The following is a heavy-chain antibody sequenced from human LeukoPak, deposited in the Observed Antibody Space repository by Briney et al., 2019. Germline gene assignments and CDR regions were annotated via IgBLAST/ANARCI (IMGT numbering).Heavy chain of an antibody. J-gene: IGHJ4*02. D-gene: IGHD2-2*01. CDR3: ARDWYHAIDY. CDR2: ITSDGSST. V-gene: IGHV3-74*03. CDR1: GFTVSSNY. Sequence: GGSLRLSCAASGFTVSSNYMSWVRQVPGKGLVWVARITSDGSSTTYAESVKGRFTISRDNAKNTLYLEMDSLRAEDTAVYYCARDWYHAIDYWGQGTLVTVSS.